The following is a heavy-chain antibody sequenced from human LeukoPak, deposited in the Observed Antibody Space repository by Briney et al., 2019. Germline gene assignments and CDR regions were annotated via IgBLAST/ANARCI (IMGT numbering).Heavy chain of an antibody. CDR3: ARGAYCGGDCYRFDY. J-gene: IGHJ4*02. V-gene: IGHV4-31*03. D-gene: IGHD2-21*02. Sequence: SETLSLTCTVSGGSISSGGYYWSWIRQHPGKGLEWIGYIYYSGSTYYNPSLKSRVTISVDTSKNQFSLKLSSVTAADTAVYYCARGAYCGGDCYRFDYWGQGTLVTVSS. CDR1: GGSISSGGYY. CDR2: IYYSGST.